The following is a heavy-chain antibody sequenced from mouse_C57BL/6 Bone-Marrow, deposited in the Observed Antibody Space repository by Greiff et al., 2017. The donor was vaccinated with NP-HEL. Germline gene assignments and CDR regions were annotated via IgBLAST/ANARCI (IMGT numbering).Heavy chain of an antibody. CDR3: ARDGNYLPWFAY. CDR2: ISDGGSYT. Sequence: EVNLVESGEGLVKPGGSLKLSCAASGFTFSSYAMSWVRQTPEKRLEWVATISDGGSYTYYPDNVKGRFTISRDNAKNNLYLQMSHLKSEDTAMYYCARDGNYLPWFAYWGQGTLVTVSA. J-gene: IGHJ3*01. D-gene: IGHD2-1*01. CDR1: GFTFSSYA. V-gene: IGHV5-4*01.